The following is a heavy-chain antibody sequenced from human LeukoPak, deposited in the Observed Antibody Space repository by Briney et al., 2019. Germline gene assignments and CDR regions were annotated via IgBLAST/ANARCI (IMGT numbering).Heavy chain of an antibody. CDR2: IRYDGSNK. CDR1: GFTFSSYG. V-gene: IGHV3-30*02. D-gene: IGHD6-6*01. Sequence: GGSLRLSCAASGFTFSSYGMHWVRQAPGKGLEWVAFIRYDGSNKYYADSVKGRFTISRDNSKNTLYLQMGSLRAEDMAVYYCARGGEYSSSSLWYWGQGTLVTVSS. J-gene: IGHJ4*02. CDR3: ARGGEYSSSSLWY.